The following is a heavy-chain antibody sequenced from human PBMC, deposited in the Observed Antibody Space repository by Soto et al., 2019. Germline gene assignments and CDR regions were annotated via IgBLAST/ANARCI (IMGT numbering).Heavy chain of an antibody. D-gene: IGHD4-4*01. CDR1: GFTFSSYA. CDR2: ISGSGGST. Sequence: GGSLRLSCAASGFTFSSYAMSWVRQAPGKGLEWVSAISGSGGSTYYADSVKGRFTISRDNSKNTLYLQMNSLRAEDTAVYYCAKQYSNYVDYYYYYMDVWGKGTTVTVSS. CDR3: AKQYSNYVDYYYYYMDV. V-gene: IGHV3-23*01. J-gene: IGHJ6*03.